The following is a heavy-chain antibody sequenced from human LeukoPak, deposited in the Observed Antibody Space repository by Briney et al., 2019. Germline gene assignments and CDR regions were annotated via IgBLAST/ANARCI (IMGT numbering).Heavy chain of an antibody. Sequence: GGSLRLSCAASGITFSRFWMSWVRQAPGKGLQWVANINQDGSEKHYVDSVKGRFTISRDNAENSLYLQMNSLRAEDTAVYYCAREVATGFSCFDYWGQGTLVTVSS. V-gene: IGHV3-7*03. J-gene: IGHJ4*02. CDR2: INQDGSEK. CDR1: GITFSRFW. CDR3: AREVATGFSCFDY. D-gene: IGHD2-21*02.